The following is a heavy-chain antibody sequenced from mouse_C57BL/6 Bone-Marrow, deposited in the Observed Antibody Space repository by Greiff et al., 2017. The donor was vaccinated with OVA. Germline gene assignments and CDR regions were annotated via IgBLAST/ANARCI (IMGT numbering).Heavy chain of an antibody. CDR1: GFNIKDDY. Sequence: EVQLQQSGAELVRPGASVKLSCTASGFNIKDDYMHWVKQRPEQGLEWIGWIDPENGDTEYASKFQGKATITADTSSNTAYLQLSSLTSEDTAVYYCTTNYYGSRKDYFDYWGQGTTLTVSS. J-gene: IGHJ2*01. CDR2: IDPENGDT. CDR3: TTNYYGSRKDYFDY. V-gene: IGHV14-4*01. D-gene: IGHD1-1*01.